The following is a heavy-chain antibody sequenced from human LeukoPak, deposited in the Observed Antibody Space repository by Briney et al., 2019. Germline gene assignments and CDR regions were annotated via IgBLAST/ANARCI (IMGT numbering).Heavy chain of an antibody. CDR2: ISYDGSNK. CDR1: GFTFSSYG. D-gene: IGHD3-22*01. J-gene: IGHJ4*02. V-gene: IGHV3-30*18. CDR3: AKEAHYYDSSGLGY. Sequence: GRSLRLSCAASGFTFSSYGMHWVRQAPGKGLEWVAVISYDGSNKYYADSVKGRFTISRDNSKNTLYLQVNSLRAEDTAVYYCAKEAHYYDSSGLGYWGQGTLVTVSS.